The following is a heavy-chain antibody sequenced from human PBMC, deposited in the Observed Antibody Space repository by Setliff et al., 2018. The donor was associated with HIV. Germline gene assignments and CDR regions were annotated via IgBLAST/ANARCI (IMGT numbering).Heavy chain of an antibody. D-gene: IGHD1-26*01. J-gene: IGHJ3*01. V-gene: IGHV3-15*07. CDR3: STLVGSNPYHDAFDV. Sequence: PGGSLSLSCAASGFTFSKVWMNRVRQAPGKGLEWIGRIKSERGGRTKDYAAPVKGRFTISVDDSKTTLYLQMNSLKTEDTAVDYCSTLVGSNPYHDAFDVWGQGTKVTVSS. CDR1: GFTFSKVW. CDR2: IKSERGGRTK.